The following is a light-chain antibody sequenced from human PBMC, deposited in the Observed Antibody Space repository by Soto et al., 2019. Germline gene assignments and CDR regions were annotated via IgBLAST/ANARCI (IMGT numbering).Light chain of an antibody. CDR1: QSVSSY. J-gene: IGKJ3*01. V-gene: IGKV3-11*01. Sequence: EIVLTQSPATLSLSPGERATLSCRASQSVSSYLAWYPQKPGQAPRLLIYDASNRATGIPARFSGSGSGTDFTLTISSLEPEDFAVYYCQQRSNWPWTFGPGTKVDIK. CDR3: QQRSNWPWT. CDR2: DAS.